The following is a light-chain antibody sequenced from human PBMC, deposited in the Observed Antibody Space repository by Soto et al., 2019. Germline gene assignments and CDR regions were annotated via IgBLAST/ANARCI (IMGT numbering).Light chain of an antibody. CDR2: DAS. CDR1: QSVNNF. CDR3: QQYNNWPLT. V-gene: IGKV3-11*01. Sequence: EILLTQSPAIVSLSPGERATLSCRASQSVNNFFAWYQQKPGQAPRLLIYDASYRAPGIPARFSGSGSGTDFTLTISSLEAEDSAVYYCQQYNNWPLTFGGGTTVEIK. J-gene: IGKJ4*01.